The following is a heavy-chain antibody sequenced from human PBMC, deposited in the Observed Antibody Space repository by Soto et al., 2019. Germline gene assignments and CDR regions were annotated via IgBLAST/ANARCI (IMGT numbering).Heavy chain of an antibody. V-gene: IGHV1-46*01. CDR1: GYTFTSYY. J-gene: IGHJ4*02. CDR2: INPSGGST. Sequence: QVQLVQSGAEVKKPGASVKVSCKASGYTFTSYYMHWVRQAPGQGLEWMGIINPSGGSTSYAQKFQGRVTMTRDTSTRTVYMELSSLRSEDTAVYYCARTHEYKQWLASFDYWGQGTLVTVSS. CDR3: ARTHEYKQWLASFDY. D-gene: IGHD6-19*01.